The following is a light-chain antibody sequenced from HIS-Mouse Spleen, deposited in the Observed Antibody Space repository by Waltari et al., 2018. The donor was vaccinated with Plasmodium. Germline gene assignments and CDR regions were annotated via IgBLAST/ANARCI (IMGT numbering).Light chain of an antibody. J-gene: IGLJ2*01. CDR2: DNN. CDR3: GTWDSSLSAGVV. Sequence: QSVLTQPPSVSAAPGPQVTIPCPGSRPNIGTNYVTWYQQHPGTAPKLLLYDNNKRPPGIPDRFSGSKSGTSATLGITGLQTGDEADYYCGTWDSSLSAGVVFGGGTKLTVL. V-gene: IGLV1-51*01. CDR1: RPNIGTNY.